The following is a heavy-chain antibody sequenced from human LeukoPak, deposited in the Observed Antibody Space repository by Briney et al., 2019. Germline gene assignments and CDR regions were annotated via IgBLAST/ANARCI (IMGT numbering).Heavy chain of an antibody. Sequence: SETLSLTCTVSGGSISSGSYYWSWIRQPAGKGLEWIGRIYTSGSTNYNPSLKSRVTISVDTSKNQFSLKLSSVTAADTAVYYCARRECSSTSCYRLYFDYWGQGTLVTVSS. V-gene: IGHV4-61*02. J-gene: IGHJ4*02. CDR2: IYTSGST. CDR3: ARRECSSTSCYRLYFDY. CDR1: GGSISSGSYY. D-gene: IGHD2-2*02.